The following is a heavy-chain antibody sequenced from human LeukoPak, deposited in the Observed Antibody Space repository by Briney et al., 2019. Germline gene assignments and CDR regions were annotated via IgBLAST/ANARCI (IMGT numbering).Heavy chain of an antibody. CDR1: AFTVSSDY. J-gene: IGHJ4*02. CDR2: IYSGGST. Sequence: PVGSLRLSCAGSAFTVSSDYMSWVRQAPGKWLEWVSVIYSGGSTYYADSVKGRFTISRDNSKNTLYLQMNSLRAEDTAVYYCARDSLEQWLVQGSDYWGQGTLVTVSS. V-gene: IGHV3-66*02. CDR3: ARDSLEQWLVQGSDY. D-gene: IGHD6-19*01.